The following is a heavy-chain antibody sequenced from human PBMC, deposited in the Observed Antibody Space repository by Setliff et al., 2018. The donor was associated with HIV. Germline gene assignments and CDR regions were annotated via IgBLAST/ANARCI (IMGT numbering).Heavy chain of an antibody. CDR2: INHSGST. Sequence: PSETLSLTCAVYGGSFSGYYWSWIRQPPGKGLEWIGEINHSGSTHYNPSLKRRVTISIDKSKKQFSLKLTSVTAADTAVYHCAREREAWSAYDSWGQGTLVTVSS. CDR3: AREREAWSAYDS. J-gene: IGHJ5*02. CDR1: GGSFSGYY. D-gene: IGHD3-3*01. V-gene: IGHV4-34*01.